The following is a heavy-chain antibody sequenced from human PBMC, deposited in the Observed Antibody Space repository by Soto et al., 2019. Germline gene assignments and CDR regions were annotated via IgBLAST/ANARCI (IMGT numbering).Heavy chain of an antibody. Sequence: GASVKVSCKASGGTFSSYAISWVRQAPGQGLEWMGGIIPIFGTANYAQKFQGRVTITADESTSTAYMELSSLRSEDTAVYYCARQDSGHGPERVAGYYYYYGMDVWGQGTTVTVSS. V-gene: IGHV1-69*13. CDR3: ARQDSGHGPERVAGYYYYYGMDV. CDR1: GGTFSSYA. D-gene: IGHD6-19*01. CDR2: IIPIFGTA. J-gene: IGHJ6*02.